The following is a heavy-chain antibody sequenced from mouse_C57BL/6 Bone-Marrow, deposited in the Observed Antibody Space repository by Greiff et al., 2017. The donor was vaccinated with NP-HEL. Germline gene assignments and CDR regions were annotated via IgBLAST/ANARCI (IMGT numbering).Heavy chain of an antibody. CDR2: IDPSDSYT. J-gene: IGHJ1*03. CDR1: GYTFTSYW. V-gene: IGHV1-50*01. Sequence: QVQLQQPGAELVKPGASVKLSCKASGYTFTSYWMQWVKQRPGQGLEWIGEIDPSDSYTNYNQKFKGKATLTVDTSSSTAYMQRSSLTSEDSAVYYCARGPYSNYRYFDVWGTGTTVTVSS. D-gene: IGHD2-5*01. CDR3: ARGPYSNYRYFDV.